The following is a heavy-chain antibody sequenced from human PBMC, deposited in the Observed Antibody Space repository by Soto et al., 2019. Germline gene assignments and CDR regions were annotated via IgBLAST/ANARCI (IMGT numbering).Heavy chain of an antibody. CDR3: ARVPYGYGSGSYYPLWY. CDR1: GGTFSSYT. J-gene: IGHJ4*02. CDR2: IIPILGIA. Sequence: QVQLVQSGAEVKKPGSSVKVSCKASGGTFSSYTISWVRQAPGQGLEWMGRIIPILGIANYAQKFQGRVTITADKSTSTAYMELSSLRSEDTAVYYCARVPYGYGSGSYYPLWYWGQGTLVTVSS. D-gene: IGHD3-10*01. V-gene: IGHV1-69*02.